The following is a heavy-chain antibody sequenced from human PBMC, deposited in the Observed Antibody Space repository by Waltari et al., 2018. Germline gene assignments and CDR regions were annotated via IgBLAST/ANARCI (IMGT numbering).Heavy chain of an antibody. CDR2: IYYSGST. D-gene: IGHD2-15*01. Sequence: QVQLQESGPGLVKPSETLSLTCTVSGGSISSHYWSWIRQPPGKGLEWIGYIYYSGSTNYNPSLKSRVTISVDTSKNQFSLKLSSVTAADTAVYYCARGDCSGGSCYSSYFDYWGQGTLVTVSS. CDR3: ARGDCSGGSCYSSYFDY. CDR1: GGSISSHY. J-gene: IGHJ4*02. V-gene: IGHV4-59*11.